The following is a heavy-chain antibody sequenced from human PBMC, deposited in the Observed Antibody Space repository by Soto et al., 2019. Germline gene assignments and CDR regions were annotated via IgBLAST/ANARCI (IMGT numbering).Heavy chain of an antibody. V-gene: IGHV4-30-2*01. J-gene: IGHJ4*02. CDR3: ASGSHVPHY. CDR2: ISPSGST. CDR1: GGSISSGGYS. Sequence: QLQLQESGSGLVKPSQTLSLTCAVSGGSISSGGYSWSWIRQPPGKGLEWIGYISPSGSTYYNPSLKSRVNISVDRSKNQSSLKLSSMTAADTAMYYCASGSHVPHYWGQGTLVTVSS. D-gene: IGHD6-6*01.